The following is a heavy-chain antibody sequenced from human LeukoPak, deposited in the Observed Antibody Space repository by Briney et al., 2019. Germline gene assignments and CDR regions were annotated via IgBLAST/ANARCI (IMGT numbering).Heavy chain of an antibody. CDR2: INGDGSWT. CDR1: GNYW. CDR3: VSFYETY. D-gene: IGHD2-2*01. J-gene: IGHJ4*02. V-gene: IGHV3-74*01. Sequence: GGSLRLSCAASGNYWMHWVRQAPGKGLVWVSHINGDGSWTTYADSVKGQFAISKDNAKNTVYLQMNNLRAEDTAVYYCVSFYETYWGRGTLVTVSS.